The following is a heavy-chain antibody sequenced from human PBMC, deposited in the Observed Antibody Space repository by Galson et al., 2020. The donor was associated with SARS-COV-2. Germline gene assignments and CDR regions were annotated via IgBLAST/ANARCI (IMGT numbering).Heavy chain of an antibody. Sequence: SETLSLTCTVSGGSITSSNYYWGWIRQTPEKGLEWIGTIYYSGNTFYNPSLRSRVTISVDTSKNQFSLRLSSVTAADTAVYYCARHRNSDYIDYYYYMDVWGKGTTVTVSS. CDR1: GGSITSSNYY. CDR3: ARHRNSDYIDYYYYMDV. D-gene: IGHD3-16*01. J-gene: IGHJ6*03. CDR2: IYYSGNT. V-gene: IGHV4-39*01.